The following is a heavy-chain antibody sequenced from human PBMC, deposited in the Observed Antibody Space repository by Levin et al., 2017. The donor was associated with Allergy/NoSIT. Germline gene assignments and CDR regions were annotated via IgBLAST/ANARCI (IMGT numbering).Heavy chain of an antibody. V-gene: IGHV3-30*18. D-gene: IGHD2-2*01. CDR2: IAYDGNNK. CDR3: AKWGCNTSSCYAD. CDR1: GFTFTNHG. J-gene: IGHJ4*02. Sequence: GESLKISCAASGFTFTNHGMHWVRQAPGKGLEWVAVIAYDGNNKFYADSVKGRFIISRDNSKNTLYLQMNSLRAEDTAVYYCAKWGCNTSSCYADWGQGALVTVSS.